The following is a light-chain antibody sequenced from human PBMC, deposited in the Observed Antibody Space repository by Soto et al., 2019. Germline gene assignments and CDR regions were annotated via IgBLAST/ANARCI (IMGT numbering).Light chain of an antibody. V-gene: IGKV3-20*01. J-gene: IGKJ2*01. CDR1: QSAKSNY. CDR3: QHYDGSPRT. Sequence: QFPGTVSLSPGERATLSCMTSQSAKSNYLAWYQQKPGQAPRLLIYGVFNRAAGVPARFSGSGSGTDFTLTISGLEPEDSAVYYCQHYDGSPRTFGQGTKLEIK. CDR2: GVF.